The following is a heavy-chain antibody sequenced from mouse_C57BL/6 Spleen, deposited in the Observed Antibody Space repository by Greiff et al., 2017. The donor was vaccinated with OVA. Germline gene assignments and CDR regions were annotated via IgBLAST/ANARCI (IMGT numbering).Heavy chain of an antibody. CDR2: ISYDGSN. V-gene: IGHV3-6*01. CDR3: AREEDYDGYAMDY. Sequence: EVKLMESGPGLVKPSQSLSLTCSVTGYSITSGYYWNWIRQFPGNKLEWMGYISYDGSNNYNPSLKNRISITHDTSKNQFFLKLNSVTTEDTATYYCAREEDYDGYAMDYWGQGTSVTVSS. J-gene: IGHJ4*01. CDR1: GYSITSGYY. D-gene: IGHD2-3*01.